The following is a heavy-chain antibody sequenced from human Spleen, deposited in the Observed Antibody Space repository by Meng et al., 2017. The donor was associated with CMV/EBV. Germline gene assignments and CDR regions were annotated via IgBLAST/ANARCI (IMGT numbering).Heavy chain of an antibody. J-gene: IGHJ5*02. D-gene: IGHD2-2*01. CDR1: GGSISGYF. Sequence: SETLSLTCTVSGGSISGYFWSWIRQPPGKGLEWIGYVYYSGTTNYNPSLQSRVTISVDTSKNQFSLKLTSVTAADTAVHYCARAGYCSRTSCTLGDASWFDPWGQGTLVTVSS. V-gene: IGHV4-59*01. CDR3: ARAGYCSRTSCTLGDASWFDP. CDR2: VYYSGTT.